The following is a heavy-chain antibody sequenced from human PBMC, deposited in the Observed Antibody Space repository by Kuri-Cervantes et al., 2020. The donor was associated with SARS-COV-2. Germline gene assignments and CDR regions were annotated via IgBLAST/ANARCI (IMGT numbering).Heavy chain of an antibody. J-gene: IGHJ4*02. V-gene: IGHV3-74*01. CDR1: GFTVSSNY. D-gene: IGHD6-13*01. CDR2: INMGGTSI. CDR3: AKVCSSLNRKDRYFDY. Sequence: LSLTCAASGFTVSSNYMSWVRQAPGKGLVWLARINMGGTSISYADSVKGRFTISRDNTKNSLYLQMNSLRAEDTAVYYCAKVCSSLNRKDRYFDYWGQGTLVTVSS.